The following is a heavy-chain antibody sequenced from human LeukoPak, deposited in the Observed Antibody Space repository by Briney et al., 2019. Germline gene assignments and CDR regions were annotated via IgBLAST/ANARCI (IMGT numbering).Heavy chain of an antibody. CDR1: GFTFSSYS. D-gene: IGHD3-22*01. CDR2: ISSSSSTT. CDR3: AREYYYDSSGYDY. V-gene: IGHV3-48*01. J-gene: IGHJ4*02. Sequence: GGSLRLSCAASGFTFSSYSMNWVRQAPGKGLEWVSYISSSSSTTYYADSVKGRFTISRDNAKNSLYLQMNSLRAEDTAVYYCAREYYYDSSGYDYWGQGTLVTVSS.